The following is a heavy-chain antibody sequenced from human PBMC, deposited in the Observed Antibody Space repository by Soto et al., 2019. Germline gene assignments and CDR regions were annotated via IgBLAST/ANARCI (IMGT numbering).Heavy chain of an antibody. D-gene: IGHD4-17*01. CDR2: IYPGDSDT. V-gene: IGHV5-51*01. CDR3: ARHDYGDFRYYGMDV. Sequence: GASLKISCKGSGSSFTSYWIGWVRQMPGKGLEWMGIIYPGDSDTRYSPSFQGQVTISADKSISTAYLQWSSLKASDTAMYYCARHDYGDFRYYGMDVWGQGTTVTVSS. J-gene: IGHJ6*02. CDR1: GSSFTSYW.